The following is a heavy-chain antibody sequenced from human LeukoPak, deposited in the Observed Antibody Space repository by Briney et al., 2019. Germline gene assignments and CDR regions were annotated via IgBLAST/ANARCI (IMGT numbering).Heavy chain of an antibody. V-gene: IGHV4-59*12. CDR3: AREARIVGATTTPDY. CDR1: GDSISSYY. J-gene: IGHJ4*02. D-gene: IGHD1-26*01. CDR2: IYYSGST. Sequence: SETLSLTCTVSGDSISSYYWNWIRQPPGKGLEWIGYIYYSGSTNYNPSLKSRVTISINTSKNQFSLKLSSVTAADTAVYYCAREARIVGATTTPDYWGQGTLVTVSS.